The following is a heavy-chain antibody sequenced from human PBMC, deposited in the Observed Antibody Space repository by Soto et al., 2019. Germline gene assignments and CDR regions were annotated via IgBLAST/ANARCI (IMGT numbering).Heavy chain of an antibody. Sequence: QVQLQESGPGLVKPSQTLSLTCTVSGGSISSGGYYWSWIRQHPGKGLEWIGYIYSSGSSYNNPSLKSRVXXSXDXCKNQFSRKLSSVTAADTAVYYCARQGTTSSVGFDPWGQGTLVTVSS. J-gene: IGHJ5*02. CDR2: IYSSGSS. V-gene: IGHV4-31*03. CDR1: GGSISSGGYY. CDR3: ARQGTTSSVGFDP. D-gene: IGHD2-2*01.